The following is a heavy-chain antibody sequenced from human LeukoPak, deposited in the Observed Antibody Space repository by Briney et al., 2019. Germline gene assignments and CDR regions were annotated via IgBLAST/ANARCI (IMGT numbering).Heavy chain of an antibody. D-gene: IGHD5/OR15-5a*01. Sequence: GGSLRLSCAASGFIFSDYYMSWIRQAPGKGLEWTSYISSSSSYTNYVDSVKGRFTISRDNAKNSLYLQMNSLRAEDTAVYYCARAVSVSSYYFDCWGQGTLVTVSS. V-gene: IGHV3-11*05. CDR1: GFIFSDYY. J-gene: IGHJ4*02. CDR3: ARAVSVSSYYFDC. CDR2: ISSSSSYT.